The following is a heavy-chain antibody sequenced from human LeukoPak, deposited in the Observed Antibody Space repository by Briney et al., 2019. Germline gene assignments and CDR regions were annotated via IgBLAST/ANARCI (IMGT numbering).Heavy chain of an antibody. J-gene: IGHJ5*02. CDR2: MNSDGSST. CDR3: AKILGESPRWFDP. D-gene: IGHD3-10*01. Sequence: GGSLRLSRAASGFTLSRYWMRWVRQAPGKGLVSVAHMNSDGSSTNYADSVKGRFTISRDNAKNMLYLQMNSLRADDTAVYYCAKILGESPRWFDPWGQGTLVTVSS. V-gene: IGHV3-74*01. CDR1: GFTLSRYW.